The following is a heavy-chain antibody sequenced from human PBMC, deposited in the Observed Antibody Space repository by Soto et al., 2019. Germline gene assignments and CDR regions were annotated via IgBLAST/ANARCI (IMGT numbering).Heavy chain of an antibody. D-gene: IGHD3-10*01. CDR3: ARGKGTHKY. CDR1: GVTLSCYY. J-gene: IGHJ4*02. Sequence: SETLSLTCTVSGVTLSCYYWSWIRQTPGKTLEWIGCIYFNGTTNYNPSLKSRVTISLDMSKNQFSLKLRSVTAADTAVYHCARGKGTHKYWGRGALVTVSS. CDR2: IYFNGTT. V-gene: IGHV4-59*01.